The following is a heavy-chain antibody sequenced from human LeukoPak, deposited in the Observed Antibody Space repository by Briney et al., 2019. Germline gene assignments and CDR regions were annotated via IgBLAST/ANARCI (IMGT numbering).Heavy chain of an antibody. CDR2: IWYHGSNK. Sequence: GRSLRLSCAASGFTFGSYGMHWVRQAPGKGLEWVAAIWYHGSNKYYADSVKGRFTISRDNSKNTLYLQMNSLRAEETAVYYCAKEKEMATTFYYYYYGMDVWGQGTTVTVSS. CDR3: AKEKEMATTFYYYYYGMDV. CDR1: GFTFGSYG. D-gene: IGHD5-24*01. V-gene: IGHV3-33*06. J-gene: IGHJ6*02.